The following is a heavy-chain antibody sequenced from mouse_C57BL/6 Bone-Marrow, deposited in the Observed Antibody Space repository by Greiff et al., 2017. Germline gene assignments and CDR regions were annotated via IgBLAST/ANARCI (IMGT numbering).Heavy chain of an antibody. Sequence: VQLQQSGAELVRPGASVKLSCTASGFNIKDDYIHWVKQRPEQGLEWIGWIDPEIGDTEYASKFQGKATITSDPSSTTAYLQLSSLTSEDTAVYYCSSFDGNYFDFWGQGTPLTVAS. CDR1: GFNIKDDY. D-gene: IGHD2-3*01. J-gene: IGHJ2*01. CDR2: IDPEIGDT. V-gene: IGHV14-4*01. CDR3: SSFDGNYFDF.